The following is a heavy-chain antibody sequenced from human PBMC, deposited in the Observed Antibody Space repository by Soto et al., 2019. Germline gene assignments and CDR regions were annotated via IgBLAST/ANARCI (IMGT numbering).Heavy chain of an antibody. Sequence: EVQLVESGGGLVRPGESLRLSCAASGFKFNIYSMNWIRQAPGKGLEWVSYITSDTLTIRYADSVRGRFIISRDNAGNSVFLQMNSLRDEDTATYYCARSVEGHFDYWGQGALVPVSS. CDR3: ARSVEGHFDY. D-gene: IGHD6-19*01. CDR1: GFKFNIYS. J-gene: IGHJ4*02. CDR2: ITSDTLTI. V-gene: IGHV3-48*02.